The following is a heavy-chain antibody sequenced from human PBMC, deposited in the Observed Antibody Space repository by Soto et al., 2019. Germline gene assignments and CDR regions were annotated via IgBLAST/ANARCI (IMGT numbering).Heavy chain of an antibody. Sequence: ASVKVSCKASGYTCTGYYMHWVRQAPGQGLEWMGWINPNSGGTNYAQKFQGWVTMTRDTSISTAYMELSRLRSDDTAVYYCARASSRSYGRSGMDVWGQGTTVTVSS. CDR3: ARASSRSYGRSGMDV. J-gene: IGHJ6*02. D-gene: IGHD3-10*01. CDR1: GYTCTGYY. V-gene: IGHV1-2*04. CDR2: INPNSGGT.